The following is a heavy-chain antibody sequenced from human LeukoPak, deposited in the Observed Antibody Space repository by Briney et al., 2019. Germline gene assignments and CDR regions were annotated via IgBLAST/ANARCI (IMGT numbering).Heavy chain of an antibody. CDR2: IYPGDSDT. CDR1: GYSFTSYW. V-gene: IGHV5-51*01. Sequence: GASVKVSCKGPGYSFTSYWIGWVRQMPGKGLEWMGIIYPGDSDTRYSPSFQGQVTISADKSTSTAYLQWSSLKASDTAMYYCARRSSGWYQDYWGQGTLVTVPS. J-gene: IGHJ4*02. CDR3: ARRSSGWYQDY. D-gene: IGHD6-19*01.